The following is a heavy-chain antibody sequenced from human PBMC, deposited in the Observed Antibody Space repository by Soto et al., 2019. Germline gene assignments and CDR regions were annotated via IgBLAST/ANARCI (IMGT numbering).Heavy chain of an antibody. J-gene: IGHJ4*02. CDR2: IYPGDSDT. D-gene: IGHD2-2*01. CDR3: ARARKDIVVGPAAVSHYFDY. Sequence: PGESLKISCKGSGYSFTSYWIGWVRQMPGKGLEWMGIIYPGDSDTRYSPSFQGQVTISADKSISTAYLQWSSLKASDTAMYYCARARKDIVVGPAAVSHYFDYWGQGTLVTVSS. V-gene: IGHV5-51*01. CDR1: GYSFTSYW.